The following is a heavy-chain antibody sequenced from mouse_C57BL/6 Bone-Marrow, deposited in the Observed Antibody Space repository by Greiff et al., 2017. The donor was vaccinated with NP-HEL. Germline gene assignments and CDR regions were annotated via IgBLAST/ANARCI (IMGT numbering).Heavy chain of an antibody. CDR1: GYSITSGYY. CDR2: ISYDGSN. CDR3: AREWFFFAY. Sequence: EVQRVESGPGLVKPSQSLSLTCSVTGYSITSGYYWNWIRQFPGNQLEWMGYISYDGSNKYNPSLKNRISITRDTSKNQFFLKLNSVTTEDTATYYCAREWFFFAYWGQGTLVTVSA. V-gene: IGHV3-6*01. J-gene: IGHJ3*01. D-gene: IGHD1-1*02.